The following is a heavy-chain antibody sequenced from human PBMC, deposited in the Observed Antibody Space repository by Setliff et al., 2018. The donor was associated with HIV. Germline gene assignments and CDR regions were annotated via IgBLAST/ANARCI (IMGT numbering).Heavy chain of an antibody. CDR1: GGSFSGYY. Sequence: PSETLSLTCAVYGGSFSGYYWSWIRQPPGKGLEWIGEINHSGSTNYNPSLKSRVTISVDTSKNQFSLKLSSVTAADTAVYYCARGWGDYVSNWFDPWVPETLLVTVSS. CDR3: ARGWGDYVSNWFDP. D-gene: IGHD4-17*01. V-gene: IGHV4-34*01. CDR2: INHSGST. J-gene: IGHJ5*02.